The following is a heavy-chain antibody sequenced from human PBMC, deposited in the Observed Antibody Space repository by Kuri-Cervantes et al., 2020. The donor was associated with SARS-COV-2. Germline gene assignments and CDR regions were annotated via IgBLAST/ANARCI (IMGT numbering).Heavy chain of an antibody. CDR2: IRSKANSYAT. V-gene: IGHV3-73*01. CDR1: GFTFSGSG. CDR3: TSEGPGDSSGYSFPGFDY. J-gene: IGHJ4*02. Sequence: GESLKISCAASGFTFSGSGMHWVRQASGKGLEWVGRIRSKANSYATAYAASVKGRFTICRDDSKNTAYMQMNSLKTEDTAVYYWTSEGPGDSSGYSFPGFDYWGQGTLVTVSS. D-gene: IGHD3-22*01.